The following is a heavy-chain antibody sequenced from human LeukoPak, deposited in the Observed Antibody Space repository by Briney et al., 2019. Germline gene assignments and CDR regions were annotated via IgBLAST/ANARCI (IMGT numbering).Heavy chain of an antibody. J-gene: IGHJ4*02. CDR3: ARERRWLRSGLYFDY. CDR1: GGSISSGGYS. Sequence: SETLSLTCAVSGGSISSGGYSWSWIRQPPGKGLEWIGYIYHSGSTYYNPSLKSRVTISVDRSKNQFSLKLSSVTAADTAVYYCARERRWLRSGLYFDYWGQGTLVTVSS. CDR2: IYHSGST. D-gene: IGHD5-24*01. V-gene: IGHV4-30-2*01.